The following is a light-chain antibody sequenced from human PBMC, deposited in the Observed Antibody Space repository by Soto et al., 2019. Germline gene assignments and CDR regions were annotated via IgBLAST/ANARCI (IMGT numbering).Light chain of an antibody. J-gene: IGLJ2*01. CDR3: QVWDISSDHVV. CDR1: NSGGKS. Sequence: SYELTQPPSVSVAPGQTARITCGGNNSGGKSVHWYQQKPGQAPVLVVYDDSDRPSGIPERFSGSNSGNTATLTISRVEAGDEADYYCQVWDISSDHVVFGGGTKLTVL. CDR2: DDS. V-gene: IGLV3-21*02.